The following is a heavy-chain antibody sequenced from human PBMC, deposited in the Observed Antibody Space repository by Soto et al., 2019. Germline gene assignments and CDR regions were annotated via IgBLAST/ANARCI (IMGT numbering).Heavy chain of an antibody. Sequence: GASLKVSCKASGGTFSSYAISWVRQAPGQGLEWMGGIIPIFGTANYAQKFQGRVTITADESTSTAYMELSSLRSEDTAVYYCARSMSGWLTFDYWGQGTLVTVSS. D-gene: IGHD5-12*01. CDR2: IIPIFGTA. CDR3: ARSMSGWLTFDY. CDR1: GGTFSSYA. J-gene: IGHJ4*02. V-gene: IGHV1-69*13.